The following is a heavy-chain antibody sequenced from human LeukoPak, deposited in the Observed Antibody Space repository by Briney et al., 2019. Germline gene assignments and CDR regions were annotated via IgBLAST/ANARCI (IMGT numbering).Heavy chain of an antibody. CDR3: ARDYDFWRGHYYYYMDV. J-gene: IGHJ6*03. V-gene: IGHV4-34*01. D-gene: IGHD3-3*01. CDR1: GGSFSGYY. CDR2: INHSGST. Sequence: SETLSLTCAVYGGSFSGYYWSWIRKPPGKGLEWIGEINHSGSTNYNPSLKSRVTISVDTSKNQFSLKLSSVTAADTAVYYCARDYDFWRGHYYYYMDVWGKGTTVTVSS.